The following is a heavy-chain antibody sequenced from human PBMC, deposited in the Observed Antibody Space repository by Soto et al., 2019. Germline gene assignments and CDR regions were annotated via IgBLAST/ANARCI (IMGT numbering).Heavy chain of an antibody. Sequence: TSETLSLTCTVSGGSISSYYWSWIRQPPGKGLEWIGYIYYSGSTNYNPSLKSRVTISVDTSKNQFSLKLRSVTAADTAVYYCARRYGYSFDYWGQGTLVTVSS. CDR2: IYYSGST. D-gene: IGHD1-1*01. V-gene: IGHV4-59*08. CDR1: GGSISSYY. CDR3: ARRYGYSFDY. J-gene: IGHJ4*02.